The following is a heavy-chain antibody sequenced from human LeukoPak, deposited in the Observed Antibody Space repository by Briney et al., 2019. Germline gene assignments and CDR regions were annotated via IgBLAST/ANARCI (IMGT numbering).Heavy chain of an antibody. J-gene: IGHJ4*02. CDR1: GGSISSGSYY. CDR2: IYTSGST. V-gene: IGHV4-61*02. Sequence: SQTLSLTCTVSGGSISSGSYYWSWIRQPAGKGLEWIGRIYTSGSTNYNPSLKSRVTISVDTSKDQFSLKLSSVTAADTAVYYCARPSEFYASGGGFDYWGQGTLVTVSS. CDR3: ARPSEFYASGGGFDY. D-gene: IGHD3-10*01.